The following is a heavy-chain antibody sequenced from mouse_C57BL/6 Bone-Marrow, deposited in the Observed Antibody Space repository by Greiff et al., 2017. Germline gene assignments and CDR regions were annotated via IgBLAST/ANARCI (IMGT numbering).Heavy chain of an antibody. V-gene: IGHV1-55*01. CDR2: IYPGSGST. CDR1: GYTFTSYW. Sequence: QVQLQQPGAELVKPGASVKLSCKASGYTFTSYWITWVKQRPGQGLEWIGDIYPGSGSTNYNEKFKSKATLTVDTSSSTAYMQLSSLTSEDSAVYYWARSLYYYGSDYWGQGTTLTVSS. D-gene: IGHD1-1*01. CDR3: ARSLYYYGSDY. J-gene: IGHJ2*01.